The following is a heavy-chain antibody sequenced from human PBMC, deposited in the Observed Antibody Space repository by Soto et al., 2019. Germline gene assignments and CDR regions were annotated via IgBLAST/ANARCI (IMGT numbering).Heavy chain of an antibody. CDR3: ARGRTTVVTFFEY. CDR1: GDSISSYY. J-gene: IGHJ4*02. CDR2: IYYSGST. V-gene: IGHV4-59*01. Sequence: QVQLQESGPGLVKPSETLSLTCTVSGDSISSYYWSWIRQPPGKGLEWIGFIYYSGSTNYNPSLKSRVTISVDASKNQFSLKLSSVTAADTAVYYCARGRTTVVTFFEYWGQGTLVTVSS. D-gene: IGHD4-17*01.